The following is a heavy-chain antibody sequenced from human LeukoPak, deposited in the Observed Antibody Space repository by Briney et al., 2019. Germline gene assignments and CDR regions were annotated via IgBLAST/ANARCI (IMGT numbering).Heavy chain of an antibody. D-gene: IGHD2-21*02. CDR2: ISYDGSNK. V-gene: IGHV3-30-3*01. CDR3: ARDYYCGGDCYSYSFDY. CDR1: GFTFSSYA. Sequence: GGSLRLSCAASGFTFSSYAMHWVRQAPGKGLEWVAVISYDGSNKYYADSVKGRFTISRDNSKNTLYLQMNSLRAEDRAVYYCARDYYCGGDCYSYSFDYWGQGTLVTVSS. J-gene: IGHJ4*02.